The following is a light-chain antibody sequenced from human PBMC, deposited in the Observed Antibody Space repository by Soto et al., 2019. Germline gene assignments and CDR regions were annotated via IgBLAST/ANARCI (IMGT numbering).Light chain of an antibody. CDR2: DVS. J-gene: IGLJ1*01. Sequence: QSALTQPRSVSGSPGQSVTISCTGTSSDVGGYNYVSWYQQHPGKAPKLMIYDVSKRPSGVPDRFSGSKSGNTASLTTSGLQAEDEADYYCCSYAGSYTFGYVFGTGTKLT. V-gene: IGLV2-11*01. CDR3: CSYAGSYTFGYV. CDR1: SSDVGGYNY.